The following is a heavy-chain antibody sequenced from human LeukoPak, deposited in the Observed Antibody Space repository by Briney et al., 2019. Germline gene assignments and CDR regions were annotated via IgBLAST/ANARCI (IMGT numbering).Heavy chain of an antibody. CDR1: GFTFSSYS. D-gene: IGHD3-22*01. CDR2: ISSSGSYI. J-gene: IGHJ4*02. Sequence: PGGSLRLSCVASGFTFSSYSMNWFRQAPGKGLAWVAYISSSGSYINYADSVKGRFSISRDNTKNSLYLQMDSLRGEDTAVYYCARDENYYDSRDYPYWGQGTLVTVSS. CDR3: ARDENYYDSRDYPY. V-gene: IGHV3-21*01.